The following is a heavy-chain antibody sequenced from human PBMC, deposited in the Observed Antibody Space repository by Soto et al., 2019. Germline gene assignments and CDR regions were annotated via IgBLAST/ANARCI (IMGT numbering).Heavy chain of an antibody. V-gene: IGHV1-8*01. J-gene: IGHJ4*02. CDR2: MNPNTGNS. CDR1: GYTFTSYD. D-gene: IGHD1-1*01. Sequence: GASVKVSCKASGYTFTSYDISWVRQATGQGLEWMVCMNPNTGNSGYAQKFQGRVTVTSDASINTVHMELSSLRSEDTAVYYCARRAETNGWNGFGADKYYFDFWGQGTLVTVSS. CDR3: ARRAETNGWNGFGADKYYFDF.